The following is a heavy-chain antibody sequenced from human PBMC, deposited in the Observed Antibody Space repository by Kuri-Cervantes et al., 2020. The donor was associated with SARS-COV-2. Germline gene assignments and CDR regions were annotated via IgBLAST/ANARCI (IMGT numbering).Heavy chain of an antibody. CDR2: ISGSDGST. Sequence: GGSLRLSCAASGFTFSSYAMNWVRQAPGKGLEWVSSISGSDGSTYYADSVKGRFTISRDKDTLYLQINNLRTEDTAVYYCAKDLSTVTRPWYFDYWGQGTLVTVSS. V-gene: IGHV3-23*01. CDR1: GFTFSSYA. D-gene: IGHD4-17*01. CDR3: AKDLSTVTRPWYFDY. J-gene: IGHJ4*02.